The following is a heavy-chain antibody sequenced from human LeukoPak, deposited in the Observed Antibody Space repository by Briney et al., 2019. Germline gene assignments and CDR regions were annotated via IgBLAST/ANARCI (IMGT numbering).Heavy chain of an antibody. J-gene: IGHJ4*02. V-gene: IGHV1-18*01. Sequence: GASVKVSCKASGYTFIRYGFSWVRQAPGQGLEWMGWISAYNGDTNYAQKVQGRVTMTTDTSTTTAYMELRSLRSDDTAVYYCARDQGNGYLGDYWGQGTLVTVPS. CDR2: ISAYNGDT. D-gene: IGHD3-22*01. CDR3: ARDQGNGYLGDY. CDR1: GYTFIRYG.